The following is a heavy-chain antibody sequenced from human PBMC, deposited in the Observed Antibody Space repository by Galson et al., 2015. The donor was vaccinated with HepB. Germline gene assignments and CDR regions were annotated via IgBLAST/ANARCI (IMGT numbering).Heavy chain of an antibody. CDR3: ARDLRTQPNNYYFYALDV. J-gene: IGHJ6*02. D-gene: IGHD5-18*01. Sequence: SLRLSCAASGFTFSDYHMSWIRQAPGKGLEWVSYISSSNVNRMCYADSVKGRFTISRDNAKNSLYLQMNSLRVEDTAVYYCARDLRTQPNNYYFYALDVWGQGTTVTVSS. CDR2: ISSSNVNRM. V-gene: IGHV3-11*01. CDR1: GFTFSDYH.